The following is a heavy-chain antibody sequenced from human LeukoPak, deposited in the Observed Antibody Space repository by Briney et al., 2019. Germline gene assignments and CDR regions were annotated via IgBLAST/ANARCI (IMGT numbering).Heavy chain of an antibody. V-gene: IGHV4-34*01. J-gene: IGHJ4*02. D-gene: IGHD5-18*01. CDR1: GGSFSGYY. CDR3: ARARAWGYSYGYLLGYFDY. CDR2: INHSGST. Sequence: PSETLSLTCAVYGGSFSGYYWSWIRQLPGKGLEWIGEINHSGSTNYNPSLKSRVTISVDTSKNQFSLKLSSVTAADTAVYYCARARAWGYSYGYLLGYFDYWGQGTLVTVSS.